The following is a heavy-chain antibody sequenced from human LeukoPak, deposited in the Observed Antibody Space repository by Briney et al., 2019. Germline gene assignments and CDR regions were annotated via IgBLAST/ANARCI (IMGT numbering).Heavy chain of an antibody. V-gene: IGHV1-8*03. CDR2: MNPNSGNT. J-gene: IGHJ4*02. CDR1: GYTFTSYG. Sequence: GASVKLSCKASGYTFTSYGISWERQGTGQGLGWMGWMNPNSGNTGYAQKFQGRVTITRDTSASTAYMELSSLTSEDMAVYYCARDRSKLSGWDRIFDYWGQGTLVTVSS. D-gene: IGHD6-19*01. CDR3: ARDRSKLSGWDRIFDY.